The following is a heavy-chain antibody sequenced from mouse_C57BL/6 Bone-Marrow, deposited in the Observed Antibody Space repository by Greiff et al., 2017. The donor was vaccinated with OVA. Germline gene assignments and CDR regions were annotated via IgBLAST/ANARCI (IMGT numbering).Heavy chain of an antibody. J-gene: IGHJ4*01. CDR3: AMGLDYDVGYAMDY. CDR2: INPNYGTT. CDR1: GYSFTDYN. Sequence: EVKLQQSGPELVKPGASVKISCKASGYSFTDYNMNWVKQSNGKSLEWIGVINPNYGTTSYNQKFKGKATLTVDQSSSTAYMQLNSLTSEDSAVYYCAMGLDYDVGYAMDYWGQGTSVTVSS. V-gene: IGHV1-39*01. D-gene: IGHD2-4*01.